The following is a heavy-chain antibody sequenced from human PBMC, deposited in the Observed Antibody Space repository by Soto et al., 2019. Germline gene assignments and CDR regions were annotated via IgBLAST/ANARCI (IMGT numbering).Heavy chain of an antibody. CDR3: ARVVVPAAIGFDP. D-gene: IGHD2-2*02. V-gene: IGHV1-2*02. Sequence: ASVKVSCRASGYNFNGYYMHLVRQAPGQGRQLTGWINPNSGGTNYAQKFQGRVTMTRDTSISTAYMELSRLRSDDTAVYYCARVVVPAAIGFDPWGQGTLVTVSS. CDR2: INPNSGGT. CDR1: GYNFNGYY. J-gene: IGHJ5*02.